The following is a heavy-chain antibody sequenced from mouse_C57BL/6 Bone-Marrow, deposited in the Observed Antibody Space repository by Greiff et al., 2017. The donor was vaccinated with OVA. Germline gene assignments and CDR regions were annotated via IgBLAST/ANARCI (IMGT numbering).Heavy chain of an antibody. D-gene: IGHD1-1*01. CDR1: GYSITSGYY. V-gene: IGHV3-6*01. CDR2: ISYDGSN. J-gene: IGHJ2*01. Sequence: ESGPGLVKPSQSLSLTCSVTGYSITSGYYWNWIRQFPGNKLEWMGYISYDGSNNYNPSLKNRISITRDTSKNQFFLKLNSVTTEDTATYYCARVSLRSYFDYWGQGTTLTVSS. CDR3: ARVSLRSYFDY.